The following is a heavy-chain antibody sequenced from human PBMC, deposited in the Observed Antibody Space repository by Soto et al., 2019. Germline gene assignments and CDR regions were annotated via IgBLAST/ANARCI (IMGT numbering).Heavy chain of an antibody. V-gene: IGHV3-23*01. CDR1: GFTFSTYA. J-gene: IGHJ3*02. Sequence: GGSLRLSCPASGFTFSTYAMSWVRQTPGKGLDWVSTISGSGATTYYADSVKGRVTMTTDTSTSTAYMELRSLRSDDTAVYYCARVLGFTWAFDIWGQGTMVTVSS. CDR3: ARVLGFTWAFDI. CDR2: ISGSGATT.